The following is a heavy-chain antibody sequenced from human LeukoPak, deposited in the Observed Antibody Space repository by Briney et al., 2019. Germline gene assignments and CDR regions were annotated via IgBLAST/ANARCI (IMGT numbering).Heavy chain of an antibody. J-gene: IGHJ4*02. CDR2: IYYGENT. D-gene: IGHD3-22*01. CDR3: ARRDDSSGYHKIFDC. V-gene: IGHV4-39*01. Sequence: PSETLSLTCTVSGGSISSGPYYWGWIRQPPGKGLEWIGNIYYGENTYYNPSLKSRVTISIDTSKNQFYLKLSSLTAADTAVYFCARRDDSSGYHKIFDCWGPGTLVTVSS. CDR1: GGSISSGPYY.